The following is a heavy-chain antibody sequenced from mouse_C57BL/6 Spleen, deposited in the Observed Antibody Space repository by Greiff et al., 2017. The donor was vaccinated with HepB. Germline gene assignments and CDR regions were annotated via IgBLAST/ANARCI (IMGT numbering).Heavy chain of an antibody. CDR3: TGPTRAYYFDY. Sequence: VQLKQSGAELVRPGASVKLSCTASGFNIKDYYMHWVKQRPEQGLEWIGRIDSEDGDTEYAPKFQGKATMTADTSSNTAYLQLSSLTSEDPAVYCCTGPTRAYYFDYWGQGTSLTVSS. CDR1: GFNIKDYY. J-gene: IGHJ2*02. V-gene: IGHV14-1*01. D-gene: IGHD2-10*01. CDR2: IDSEDGDT.